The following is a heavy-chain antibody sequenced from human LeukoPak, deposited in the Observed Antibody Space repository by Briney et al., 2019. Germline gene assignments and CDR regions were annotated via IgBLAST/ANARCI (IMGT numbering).Heavy chain of an antibody. Sequence: SVKVSCKASGGTFSSYAISWVRQAPGQGLEWMGGIIPIFGTANYAQKFQGRVTITADESTSTAYMELSSLRSEETAVYYCARDWSIVGAFDAFDIWGQGTMVTVSS. D-gene: IGHD1-26*01. V-gene: IGHV1-69*13. CDR3: ARDWSIVGAFDAFDI. CDR2: IIPIFGTA. CDR1: GGTFSSYA. J-gene: IGHJ3*02.